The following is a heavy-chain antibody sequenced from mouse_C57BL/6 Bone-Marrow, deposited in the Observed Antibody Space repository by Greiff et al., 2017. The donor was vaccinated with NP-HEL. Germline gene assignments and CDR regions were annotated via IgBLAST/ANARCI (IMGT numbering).Heavy chain of an antibody. CDR2: ISNGGGST. Sequence: DVMLVESGGGLVQPGGSLKLSCAASGFTFSDYYMYWVRQTPEKRLEWVAYISNGGGSTYYPDTVKGRFTISRDNAKNTLYLQMSRLKSEDTAMYYCARLWGLWDVNAMDYWGQGTSVTVSS. CDR1: GFTFSDYY. J-gene: IGHJ4*01. V-gene: IGHV5-12*01. CDR3: ARLWGLWDVNAMDY. D-gene: IGHD4-1*01.